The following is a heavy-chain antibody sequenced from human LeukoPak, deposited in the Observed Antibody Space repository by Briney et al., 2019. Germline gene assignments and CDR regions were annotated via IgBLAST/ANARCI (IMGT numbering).Heavy chain of an antibody. J-gene: IGHJ4*02. D-gene: IGHD3-3*01. Sequence: APVKVSCKASGYTFTSYGISWVRQAPGQGLEWMGWISAYNGNTNYAQKLQGRVTMTTDTSTSTAYMELRSLRSDDTAVYYCARARPRGYDFWSGYYRGGNDYWGQGTLVTVSS. CDR2: ISAYNGNT. CDR3: ARARPRGYDFWSGYYRGGNDY. CDR1: GYTFTSYG. V-gene: IGHV1-18*01.